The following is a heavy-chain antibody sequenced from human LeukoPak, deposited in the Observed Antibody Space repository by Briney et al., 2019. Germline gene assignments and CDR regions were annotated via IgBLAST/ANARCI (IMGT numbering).Heavy chain of an antibody. V-gene: IGHV1-46*01. CDR2: INPSGGST. CDR1: GYTFTSYY. D-gene: IGHD7-27*01. Sequence: ASVKVSCKASGYTFTSYYMHWVRQAPGQGLEWMGIINPSGGSTSYAQKFQGRVTMTRDTSTSTVYMELSSLRSEDTAVYYCAREGGLAPGDKLGIDSDYWGQGTLVTVSS. CDR3: AREGGLAPGDKLGIDSDY. J-gene: IGHJ4*02.